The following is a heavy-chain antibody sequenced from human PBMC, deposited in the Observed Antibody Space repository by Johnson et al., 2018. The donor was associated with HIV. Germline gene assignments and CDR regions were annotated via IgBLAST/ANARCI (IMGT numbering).Heavy chain of an antibody. Sequence: VQLVESGGGLVKPGGSLRLSCAASGFTFTNAWMHWVRQAPGKGLEWVGRLKSRTDGETADYAAPVKGRFTISRDDSKNTLYLQMNSLKTEDTALYYCTTDVPGGPYYNAFDIWGHGTMVTVSS. CDR3: TTDVPGGPYYNAFDI. CDR1: GFTFTNAW. D-gene: IGHD1-26*01. J-gene: IGHJ3*02. V-gene: IGHV3-15*01. CDR2: LKSRTDGETA.